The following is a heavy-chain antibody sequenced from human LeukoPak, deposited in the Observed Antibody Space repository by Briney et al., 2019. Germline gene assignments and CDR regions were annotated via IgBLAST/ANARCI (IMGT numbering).Heavy chain of an antibody. CDR2: IKHSGST. J-gene: IGHJ4*02. Sequence: PSETLSLTCAVYGGTFSGYYWSWIRQPPGKGLEWIGEIKHSGSTNYNPSLKSRVTISVDTSKNQFSLKLSSVTAADTAVYYCAGFGYCSSTSCSPFDYWGQGTLVTVSS. V-gene: IGHV4-34*08. CDR3: AGFGYCSSTSCSPFDY. CDR1: GGTFSGYY. D-gene: IGHD2-2*03.